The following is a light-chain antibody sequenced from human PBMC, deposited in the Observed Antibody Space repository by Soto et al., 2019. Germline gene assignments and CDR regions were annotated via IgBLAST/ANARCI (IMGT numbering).Light chain of an antibody. Sequence: QSVLTQPTSVSAAPGQKVTISCSGSSSNIGNNYVSWYQQLPGTAPKLLIYDNNKRPSGIPDRFSGSKSGTSATLGITGLQTGDEADYFCGTWYSSLSARFGGGTKLTVL. CDR3: GTWYSSLSAR. CDR2: DNN. V-gene: IGLV1-51*01. CDR1: SSNIGNNY. J-gene: IGLJ3*02.